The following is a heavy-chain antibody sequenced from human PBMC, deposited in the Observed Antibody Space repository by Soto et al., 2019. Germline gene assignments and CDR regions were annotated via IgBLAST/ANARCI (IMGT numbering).Heavy chain of an antibody. CDR3: ARDLIPYEPGSE. D-gene: IGHD5-12*01. CDR2: IYSGGST. CDR1: GFTVSSNY. Sequence: EVQLVESGGGLVQPGGSLRLSCAASGFTVSSNYMSWVRQAPGKGLEWVSVIYSGGSTYYADSVKGRFTISRDNSKNTLYLQMNSLRAEDTAVYYCARDLIPYEPGSEWGQGTLVTVSS. V-gene: IGHV3-66*01. J-gene: IGHJ4*02.